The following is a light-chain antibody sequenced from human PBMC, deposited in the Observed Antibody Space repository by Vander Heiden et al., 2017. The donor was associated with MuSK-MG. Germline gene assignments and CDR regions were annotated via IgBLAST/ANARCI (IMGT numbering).Light chain of an antibody. CDR2: DAS. V-gene: IGKV1-5*01. J-gene: IGKJ5*01. Sequence: DIQMTQSPSSLSASIGDRVTITCRASQNIRKWLAWYQQKPGKAPNLLIYDASTLESGVPSRFSGSGSGTEFTLTISSLHPDDFASYYCQHDGTFSITFGQGTRLEIE. CDR1: QNIRKW. CDR3: QHDGTFSIT.